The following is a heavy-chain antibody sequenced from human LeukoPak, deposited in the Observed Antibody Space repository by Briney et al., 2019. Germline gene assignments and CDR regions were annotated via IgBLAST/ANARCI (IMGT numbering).Heavy chain of an antibody. Sequence: QPGGSLRLSCAASGFTFSTYAMSWVRQAPGKGLEWVSAISGSGGSTYYADSVKGRFTVSRDNSKNTLYLQMNSLRAEDTAVYYCAKRHGYSSGWFYFDCWGQGTLVTVSS. D-gene: IGHD6-19*01. CDR3: AKRHGYSSGWFYFDC. CDR1: GFTFSTYA. CDR2: ISGSGGST. V-gene: IGHV3-23*01. J-gene: IGHJ4*02.